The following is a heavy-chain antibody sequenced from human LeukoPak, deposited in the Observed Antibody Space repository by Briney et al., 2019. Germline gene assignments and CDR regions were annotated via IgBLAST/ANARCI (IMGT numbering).Heavy chain of an antibody. V-gene: IGHV3-7*01. D-gene: IGHD2-15*01. CDR3: ARDLGGDSCFFDY. J-gene: IGHJ4*02. Sequence: GGSQRLSCAASGFTFSNYWMSWVRQAPGKGLEWVAKIKQDGGEKYYVDSVKGRFTISRDNAKNSLYLQMNSLRAEDTAVYYCARDLGGDSCFFDYWGQGTLVTVSS. CDR2: IKQDGGEK. CDR1: GFTFSNYW.